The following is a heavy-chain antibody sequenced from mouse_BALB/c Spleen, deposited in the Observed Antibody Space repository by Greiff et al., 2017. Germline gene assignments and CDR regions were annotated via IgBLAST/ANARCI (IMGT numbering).Heavy chain of an antibody. CDR3: ASYRKNYFDY. CDR2: IYPYNGGT. Sequence: VQLQQSGPELVKPGASVKISCKASGYTFTDYNMHWVKQSHGKSLEWIGYIYPYNGGTGYNQKFKSKATLTVDNSSSTAYMELRSLTSEDSAVYYCASYRKNYFDYWGQGTTLTVSS. V-gene: IGHV1S29*02. J-gene: IGHJ2*01. CDR1: GYTFTDYN.